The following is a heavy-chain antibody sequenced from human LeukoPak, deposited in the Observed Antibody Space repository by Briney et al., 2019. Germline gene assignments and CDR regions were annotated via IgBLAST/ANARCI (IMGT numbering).Heavy chain of an antibody. Sequence: SETLSLTCAVSGGSISSSNWWSWVRPPAGKGLEWIGRIYTSGSTNYNPSLKSRVTISVDTSKNQFSLKLSSVTAADTAVYSCARHDWGVVYWYFDLWGRGTLVTVSS. CDR3: ARHDWGVVYWYFDL. CDR1: GGSISSSNW. V-gene: IGHV4-61*02. CDR2: IYTSGST. J-gene: IGHJ2*01. D-gene: IGHD7-27*01.